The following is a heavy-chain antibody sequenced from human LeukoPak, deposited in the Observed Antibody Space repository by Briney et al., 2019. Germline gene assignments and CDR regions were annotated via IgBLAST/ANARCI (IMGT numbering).Heavy chain of an antibody. Sequence: PGESINFSCTGSGYSITSSRISGGRQMPGKGLEWMGRIDPSDSYTNYSPSFQGHFTISADNSNSTAYLQWSSLKASDTAMYYCASHQYDNWFDLWGQGTLVTVSS. CDR1: GYSITSSR. CDR2: IDPSDSYT. J-gene: IGHJ5*02. CDR3: ASHQYDNWFDL. D-gene: IGHD2-2*01. V-gene: IGHV5-10-1*01.